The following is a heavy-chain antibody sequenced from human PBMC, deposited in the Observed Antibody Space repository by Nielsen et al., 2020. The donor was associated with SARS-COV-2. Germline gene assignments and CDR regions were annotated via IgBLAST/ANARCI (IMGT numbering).Heavy chain of an antibody. V-gene: IGHV1-2*06. D-gene: IGHD3-10*01. CDR1: GYTFTGYY. J-gene: IGHJ6*02. CDR3: ARYFGSGSYYNLGYYYYGMDV. Sequence: ASVKVSCKASGYTFTGYYMHWVRQAPGQGLEWMGRINPNSGGTNYAQKFQGRVTMTRDTSISTAYMELSRLRSDDTAVYYCARYFGSGSYYNLGYYYYGMDVWGQGTTVTVSS. CDR2: INPNSGGT.